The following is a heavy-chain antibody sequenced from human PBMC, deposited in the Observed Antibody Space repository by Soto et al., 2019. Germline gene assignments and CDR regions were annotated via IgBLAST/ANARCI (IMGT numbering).Heavy chain of an antibody. J-gene: IGHJ6*02. V-gene: IGHV1-18*01. D-gene: IGHD3-22*01. CDR1: GYTFTSYG. CDR3: ARSRRTDSKGYYGMDV. CDR2: ISAYNGNT. Sequence: GASVKVSCKASGYTFTSYGISWMRQAPGQGLEWMGWISAYNGNTNYAQKLQGRVTMTTDTSTSTAYMELRSLRSDDTAVYYCARSRRTDSKGYYGMDVWGQGTTVTVSS.